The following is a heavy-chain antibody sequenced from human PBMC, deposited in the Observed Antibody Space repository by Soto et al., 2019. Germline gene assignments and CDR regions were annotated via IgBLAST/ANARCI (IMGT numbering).Heavy chain of an antibody. V-gene: IGHV4-59*01. D-gene: IGHD6-25*01. CDR3: ARAKGIPAATIYYYYGTDV. CDR1: GGSISSYY. CDR2: IYYSGST. Sequence: SETLSLTCTVSGGSISSYYWSWIRQPPGKGLEWIGYIYYSGSTNYNPSLKSRVTISVDTSKNQFSLKLSSVTAADTAVYYCARAKGIPAATIYYYYGTDVWGQGTTVTVSS. J-gene: IGHJ6*02.